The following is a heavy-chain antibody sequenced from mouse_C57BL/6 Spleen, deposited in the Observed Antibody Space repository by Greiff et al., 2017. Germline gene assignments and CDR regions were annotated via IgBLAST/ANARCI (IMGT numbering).Heavy chain of an antibody. D-gene: IGHD2-4*01. V-gene: IGHV1-26*01. Sequence: VQLQQSGPELVKPGASVKISCKASGYTFTDYYMNWVKQSHGKSLEWIGDINPNNGGTSYNQKFKGKATLTVDKSSSTAYMELRSLTSEDSAVYYCVGLRHYFDYWGQGTTLTVSS. CDR1: GYTFTDYY. CDR3: VGLRHYFDY. J-gene: IGHJ2*01. CDR2: INPNNGGT.